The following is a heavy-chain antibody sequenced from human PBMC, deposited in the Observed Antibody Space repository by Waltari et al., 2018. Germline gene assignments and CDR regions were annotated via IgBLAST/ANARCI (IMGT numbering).Heavy chain of an antibody. CDR1: GFTVSSNY. CDR2: SYSGGST. J-gene: IGHJ4*02. CDR3: ARVAKYYYDRIIDY. D-gene: IGHD3-22*01. V-gene: IGHV3-66*02. Sequence: EVQLVESGGGLVQPGGSLRLSCAASGFTVSSNYMSWVRQAPGKGLEWVSVSYSGGSTYYADSVKGRFTISRDNSKNTLYLQMNSLRAEDTAVYYCARVAKYYYDRIIDYCGQGTLVTVSS.